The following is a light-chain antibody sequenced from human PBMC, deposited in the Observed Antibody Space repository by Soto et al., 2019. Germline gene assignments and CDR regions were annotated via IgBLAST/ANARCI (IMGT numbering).Light chain of an antibody. CDR2: DAS. CDR1: QSVSSSY. CDR3: QQYHYWPYT. J-gene: IGKJ2*01. V-gene: IGKV3D-15*01. Sequence: EIVLTQSPGTLSLSPGERATLSCRASQSVSSSYLAWYQQKPGQAPRLLISDASNRATGIPARFSGSGSGTEFTLTISSLQSEDFAIYYCQQYHYWPYTFGQGTKVDIK.